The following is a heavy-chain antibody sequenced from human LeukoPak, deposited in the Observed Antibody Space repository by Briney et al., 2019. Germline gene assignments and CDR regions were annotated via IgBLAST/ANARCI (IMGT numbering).Heavy chain of an antibody. V-gene: IGHV3-74*01. J-gene: IGHJ5*02. Sequence: GGSLRLSCAASGFTFSSYWMHWVRQAPGKGLVWVSRINSDGSSTSYADSVKGRFTISRDNAKNTLYLPMNSLRAEDTAVYYCARGSHYDFWSGYTIGFDPWGQGTLVTVSS. CDR3: ARGSHYDFWSGYTIGFDP. D-gene: IGHD3-3*01. CDR1: GFTFSSYW. CDR2: INSDGSST.